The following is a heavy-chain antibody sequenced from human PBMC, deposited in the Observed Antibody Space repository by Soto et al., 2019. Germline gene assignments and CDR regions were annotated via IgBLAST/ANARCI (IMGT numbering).Heavy chain of an antibody. Sequence: SETLSLTCTVSGGSVSSGSYYWSWIRQPPGKGLEWMGYIYDTGSTNYKPSLKSRVTISIDTSKNQFSLKLSSVTAADTAVYYCARGYTYSYNKFAYWGQGSLVTVSS. D-gene: IGHD5-18*01. CDR3: ARGYTYSYNKFAY. CDR2: IYDTGST. V-gene: IGHV4-61*01. J-gene: IGHJ4*02. CDR1: GGSVSSGSYY.